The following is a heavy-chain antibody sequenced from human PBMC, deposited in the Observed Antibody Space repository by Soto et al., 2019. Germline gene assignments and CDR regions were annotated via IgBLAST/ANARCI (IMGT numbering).Heavy chain of an antibody. V-gene: IGHV1-2*02. CDR2: INPNSGGT. CDR1: GYTFTGYY. J-gene: IGHJ4*02. Sequence: GASVKVSCKTSGYTFTGYYIHWVRQAPGQGLEWMGWINPNSGGTNYAQKFQGRVTMTRDTSISTAYMDLSRLKSDDTAVYYCARVYAEDNPFDYWGPGTLVTVSS. CDR3: ARVYAEDNPFDY. D-gene: IGHD4-17*01.